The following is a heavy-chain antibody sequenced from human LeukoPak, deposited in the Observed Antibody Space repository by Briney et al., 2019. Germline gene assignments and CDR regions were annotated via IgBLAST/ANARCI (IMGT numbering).Heavy chain of an antibody. D-gene: IGHD6-19*01. CDR2: IKQEGSDR. J-gene: IGHJ4*02. Sequence: GGSLRLSCAASGFTFRNYWMSWVRQAPGTGLEWVANIKQEGSDRNYVTSVRGRFTISRDNAESSLYLQMNSLRVEDTAVYYCVRNLAVAGTCFDSWGQGTLVTVSS. V-gene: IGHV3-7*03. CDR3: VRNLAVAGTCFDS. CDR1: GFTFRNYW.